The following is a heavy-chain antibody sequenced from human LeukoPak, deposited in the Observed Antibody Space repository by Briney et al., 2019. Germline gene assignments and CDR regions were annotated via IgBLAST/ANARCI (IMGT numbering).Heavy chain of an antibody. D-gene: IGHD1-26*01. CDR1: GFTFDDYA. J-gene: IGHJ4*02. CDR2: ISWNSGSI. V-gene: IGHV3-9*03. CDR3: AKERGAEWELRGGYFDY. Sequence: GGSLRLSCAASGFTFDDYAMHWVRQAPGKGLEWVSGISWNSGSIGYADSVKGRFTISRDNAKNSLYLQMNSLRAEDMALYYCAKERGAEWELRGGYFDYWGQGNLVTVSS.